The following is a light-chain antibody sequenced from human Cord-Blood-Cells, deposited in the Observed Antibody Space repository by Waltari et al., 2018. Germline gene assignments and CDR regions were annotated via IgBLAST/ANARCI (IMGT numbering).Light chain of an antibody. CDR3: QQYNNWPPYT. CDR2: GAS. V-gene: IGKV3-15*01. CDR1: QSVSSN. J-gene: IGKJ2*01. Sequence: EIVLTQSPATLSVSPGERATLSCRASQSVSSNLARYQQKPGPAPRLLIYGASTRATGIPARFSGSGSGTEFTLTISSLQSEDFAVDYCQQYNNWPPYTFGQGTKLEIK.